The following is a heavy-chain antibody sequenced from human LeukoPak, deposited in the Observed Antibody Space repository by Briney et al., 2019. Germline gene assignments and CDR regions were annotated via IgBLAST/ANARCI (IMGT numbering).Heavy chain of an antibody. CDR3: ARALNDYGDYIVNY. CDR2: IYTSGST. Sequence: SETLSLTCTVSGGSISSGSYYWSWIRQPAGKGLEWIGRIYTSGSTNYNPSLKSRVTISVDTSKNQFSLKLSSVTAADTAVYYCARALNDYGDYIVNYWGQGTLVTVSS. V-gene: IGHV4-61*02. J-gene: IGHJ4*02. D-gene: IGHD4-17*01. CDR1: GGSISSGSYY.